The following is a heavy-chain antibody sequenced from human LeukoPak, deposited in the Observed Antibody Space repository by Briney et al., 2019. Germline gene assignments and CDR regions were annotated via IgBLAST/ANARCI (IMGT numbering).Heavy chain of an antibody. J-gene: IGHJ4*02. V-gene: IGHV1-18*01. Sequence: ASVKVSCKASGYTVTNYGITWVRQAPGQGLEWMGWISTNHGNTNYAQKIQGRVTMTTDTSTNTAYMELRNLRSDDTAMYYCAIDQIRQGLPGYWGQGTLVTVSS. CDR2: ISTNHGNT. CDR3: AIDQIRQGLPGY. CDR1: GYTVTNYG. D-gene: IGHD6-19*01.